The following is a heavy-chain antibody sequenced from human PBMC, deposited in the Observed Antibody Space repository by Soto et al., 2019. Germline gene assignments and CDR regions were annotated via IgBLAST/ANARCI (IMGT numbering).Heavy chain of an antibody. V-gene: IGHV3-23*01. J-gene: IGHJ1*01. CDR2: FSGSSSDT. D-gene: IGHD5-12*01. Sequence: GGFLRLSCTASGFTFSSFAMTWARQAPGKGLEWVSTFSGSSSDTFYVDSVKGRFTISRDDSKNTLYLQMNSLRLEDTAMYYCAKFHSDYAESAYFQYWGQGNLVTVSS. CDR1: GFTFSSFA. CDR3: AKFHSDYAESAYFQY.